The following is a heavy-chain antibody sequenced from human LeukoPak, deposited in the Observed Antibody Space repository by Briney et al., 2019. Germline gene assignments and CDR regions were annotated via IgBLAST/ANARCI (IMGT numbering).Heavy chain of an antibody. J-gene: IGHJ4*02. CDR2: ISYDGSNK. D-gene: IGHD3-9*01. CDR3: AKDQGARYYDILTGYYFDY. V-gene: IGHV3-30-3*01. Sequence: TGGSLRLSCAASGFTFSSYAMHWVRQAPGKGLEWVAVISYDGSNKYYADSVKGRFTISRDNSKNTLYLQMNSLRAEDTAVYYCAKDQGARYYDILTGYYFDYWGQGTLVTVSS. CDR1: GFTFSSYA.